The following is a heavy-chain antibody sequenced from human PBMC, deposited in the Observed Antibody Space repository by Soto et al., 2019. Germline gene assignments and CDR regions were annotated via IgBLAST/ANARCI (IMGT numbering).Heavy chain of an antibody. CDR3: ARESVDITMSYYGMDV. V-gene: IGHV1-69*12. CDR2: IIPIFGTA. Sequence: QVQLVQSGAEVKKPGSSVKVSCKASGGTFSSYAISWVRQAPGQGLEWMGGIIPIFGTANYAQKFQGRVTITADESTRPAYMEPGSLRSEDTAVYYCARESVDITMSYYGMDVWGQGTTVTVSS. CDR1: GGTFSSYA. J-gene: IGHJ6*02. D-gene: IGHD3-10*02.